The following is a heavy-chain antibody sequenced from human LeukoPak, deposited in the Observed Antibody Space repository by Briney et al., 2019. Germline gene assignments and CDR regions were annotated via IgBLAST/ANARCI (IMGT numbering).Heavy chain of an antibody. CDR2: ISSCSSYI. J-gene: IGHJ3*02. CDR3: ASMYYYDSSGYSYDAFDI. CDR1: GFTLSSYS. D-gene: IGHD3-22*01. V-gene: IGHV3-21*01. Sequence: KPGGSLRLSCAASGFTLSSYSMNWVRQAPGKGLEWVSSISSCSSYIYYADSVKGRFTISRDNAKNSLYLQMNSLRAEDTAVYYCASMYYYDSSGYSYDAFDIWGQGTMVTVSS.